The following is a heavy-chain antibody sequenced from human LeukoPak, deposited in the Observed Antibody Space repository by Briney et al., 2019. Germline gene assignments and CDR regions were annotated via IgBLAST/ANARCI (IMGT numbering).Heavy chain of an antibody. CDR3: ARARPFYYHYGMDV. V-gene: IGHV3-48*03. CDR1: GFTFSSYE. Sequence: GGFLRLSCAASGFTFSSYERNWVRQAPGKGLEWASYISSSGSTIYYADSVKGRFTISRDNAKNSLYLQMNSLRAEDTAVYYCARARPFYYHYGMDVWGQGTTVTVSS. J-gene: IGHJ6*02. CDR2: ISSSGSTI.